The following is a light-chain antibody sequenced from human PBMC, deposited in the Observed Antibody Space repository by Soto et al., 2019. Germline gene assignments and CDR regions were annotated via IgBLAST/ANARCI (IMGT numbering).Light chain of an antibody. V-gene: IGKV1-5*01. Sequence: DIQMTQSPSTLSACAGERVIITCRASQNITNWLAWYQQRPGKAPELLIYTASILETGVPARFSGSGSGTEFTLTISSLQPDDLATYHCQQYNNYPLTFGGGTKVEI. CDR3: QQYNNYPLT. CDR1: QNITNW. CDR2: TAS. J-gene: IGKJ4*01.